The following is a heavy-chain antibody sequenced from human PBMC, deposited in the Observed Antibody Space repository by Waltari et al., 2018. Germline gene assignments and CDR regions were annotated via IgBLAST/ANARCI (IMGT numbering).Heavy chain of an antibody. Sequence: QVQLVQSGAEVKKPGSSVKVSCKASGGTFSSYTISWVRQAPGQGLEWMGRISPILGIANYAQKCQGRVTITADKSTSTAYMELSSLRSEDTAVYYCARDSGYDYSLVPLYFDYWGQGTLVTVSS. D-gene: IGHD5-12*01. CDR2: ISPILGIA. CDR3: ARDSGYDYSLVPLYFDY. CDR1: GGTFSSYT. J-gene: IGHJ4*02. V-gene: IGHV1-69*08.